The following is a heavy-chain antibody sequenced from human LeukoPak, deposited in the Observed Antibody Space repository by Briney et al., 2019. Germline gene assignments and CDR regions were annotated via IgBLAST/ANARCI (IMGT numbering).Heavy chain of an antibody. CDR3: RVGTMVRGVITTALDY. J-gene: IGHJ4*02. Sequence: ASVKVSCKASGYTFTSYGISWVRQAPGQGLEWMGWISAYNGNTNYAQKFQGRVTMTTDTSTSTAYMELRSLRSDDTAVYYCRVGTMVRGVITTALDYWGQGTLVTVSS. V-gene: IGHV1-18*01. CDR2: ISAYNGNT. CDR1: GYTFTSYG. D-gene: IGHD3-10*01.